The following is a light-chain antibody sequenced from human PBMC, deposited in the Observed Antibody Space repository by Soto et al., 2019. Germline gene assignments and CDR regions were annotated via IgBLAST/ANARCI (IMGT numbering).Light chain of an antibody. Sequence: QSVLTQPPSVSGAPGQRVTISCTGNNSNLGAGYDVHWYQQYPGKAPKLVIFGVSERPSGISNRFSGSKSGNTASLTIFGLQAEDEAVYYCCSYAGPSTFVIFGGGTKLTVL. CDR2: GVS. J-gene: IGLJ2*01. V-gene: IGLV2-23*02. CDR3: CSYAGPSTFVI. CDR1: NSNLGAGYD.